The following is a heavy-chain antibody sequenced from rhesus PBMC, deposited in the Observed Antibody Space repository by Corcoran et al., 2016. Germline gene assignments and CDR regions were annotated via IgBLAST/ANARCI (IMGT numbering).Heavy chain of an antibody. D-gene: IGHD1-44*01. CDR2: ISQPSGINT. V-gene: IGHV3-37*01. Sequence: VQLQESGPGLVKPSETLSHTCADPGYPISSGYNWNLIRQPPGKGLEWVSSISQPSGINTYYLDPVKGRFTISRDNAKNTLYLQMNSLRAEDTAVYYCARDYSVGTTVRFDVWGPGVLLTVSS. CDR1: GYPISSGYNW. J-gene: IGHJ5-1*01. CDR3: ARDYSVGTTVRFDV.